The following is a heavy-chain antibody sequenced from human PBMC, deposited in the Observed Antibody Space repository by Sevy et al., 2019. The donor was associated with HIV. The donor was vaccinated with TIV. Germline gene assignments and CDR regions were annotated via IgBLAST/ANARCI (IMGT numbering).Heavy chain of an antibody. D-gene: IGHD5-12*01. CDR1: GFSVSTNY. Sequence: GGSLRLSCAASGFSVSTNYMSWVRQAPGKGLEWVSVIYSGGTTFHADSVKGRFTISRDKSKNTVYLQMKSLRAEDTAVYYCAREVTDGYNPQHYFDYWGQGTLVTVSS. CDR2: IYSGGTT. V-gene: IGHV3-53*01. J-gene: IGHJ4*02. CDR3: AREVTDGYNPQHYFDY.